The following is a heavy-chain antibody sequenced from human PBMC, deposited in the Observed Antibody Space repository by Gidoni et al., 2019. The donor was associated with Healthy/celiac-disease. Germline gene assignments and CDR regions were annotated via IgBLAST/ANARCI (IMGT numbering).Heavy chain of an antibody. J-gene: IGHJ4*02. CDR3: ARVPSYYYDSSGYYIDY. Sequence: QVQLQESGPGLVKPSETLSLTCTVSGYSISSGYYWGWIRQPPGKGLEWIGSIYHSGSTYYNPSLKSRVTISVDTSKNQFSLKLSSVTAADTAVYYCARVPSYYYDSSGYYIDYWGQGTLVTVSS. V-gene: IGHV4-38-2*02. CDR2: IYHSGST. CDR1: GYSISSGYY. D-gene: IGHD3-22*01.